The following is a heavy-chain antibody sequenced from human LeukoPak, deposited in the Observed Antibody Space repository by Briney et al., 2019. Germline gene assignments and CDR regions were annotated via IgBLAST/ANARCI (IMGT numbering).Heavy chain of an antibody. V-gene: IGHV1-18*01. CDR3: ARDGTYYDFWSGYYPAYYYYMDV. D-gene: IGHD3-3*01. Sequence: GASVKVSCKASGYTFTSYGISWVRQAPGQGLEWMGWISAYNGNTNYAQKLQGRVTTTTDTSTSTAYMELRSLRSDDTAVYYCARDGTYYDFWSGYYPAYYYYMDVWGKGTTVTVSS. J-gene: IGHJ6*03. CDR1: GYTFTSYG. CDR2: ISAYNGNT.